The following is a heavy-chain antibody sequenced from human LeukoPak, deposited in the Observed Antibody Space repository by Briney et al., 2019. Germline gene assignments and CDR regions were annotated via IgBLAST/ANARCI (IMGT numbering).Heavy chain of an antibody. Sequence: GGSLRLSCAASGFTFSSYSMNWVRQAPGKGLEWVSYISSSSSTIYYADSVKGRFTISRDNAKNSLYLQMNSLRDEDTAVYYCARGPYGSGSLAAFDIWGQGTMVTVSS. CDR1: GFTFSSYS. CDR2: ISSSSSTI. V-gene: IGHV3-48*02. J-gene: IGHJ3*02. D-gene: IGHD3-10*01. CDR3: ARGPYGSGSLAAFDI.